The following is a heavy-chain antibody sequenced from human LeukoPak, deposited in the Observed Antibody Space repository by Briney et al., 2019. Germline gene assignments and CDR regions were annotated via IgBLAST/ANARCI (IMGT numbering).Heavy chain of an antibody. CDR3: AREDSSSSSKYYYYYMDV. D-gene: IGHD6-6*01. CDR1: GYSISSGYY. CDR2: IYHSGSI. J-gene: IGHJ6*03. Sequence: SETLSLTCTVSGYSISSGYYWGWIRQPPGKGLEWIGSIYHSGSIYYNPSLKSRVTISVDTSKNQLSLKLSSVTAADTAVYYCAREDSSSSSKYYYYYMDVWGKGTTVTISS. V-gene: IGHV4-38-2*02.